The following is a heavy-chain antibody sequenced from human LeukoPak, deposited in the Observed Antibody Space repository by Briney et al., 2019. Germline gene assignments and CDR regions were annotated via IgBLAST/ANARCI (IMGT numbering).Heavy chain of an antibody. CDR3: ARVPRKWRSYYFDY. D-gene: IGHD2-15*01. J-gene: IGHJ4*02. Sequence: PGGSLRLSCAASGFTFDDYAMHWVRQAPGKGLEWVSGISWNSGSIGYADSVKGRFTISRDNAKNSLYLQMNSLRAEDTAVYYCARVPRKWRSYYFDYWGQGTLVTVSS. CDR1: GFTFDDYA. CDR2: ISWNSGSI. V-gene: IGHV3-9*01.